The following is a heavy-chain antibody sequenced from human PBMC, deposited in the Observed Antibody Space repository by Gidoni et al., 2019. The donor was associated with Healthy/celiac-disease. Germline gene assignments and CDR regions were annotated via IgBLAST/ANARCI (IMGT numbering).Heavy chain of an antibody. CDR1: GYTFTGYY. CDR2: INPNSGGT. D-gene: IGHD3-22*01. J-gene: IGHJ6*02. CDR3: AREPYGRRITMIERGGPYYYYYGMDV. V-gene: IGHV1-2*02. Sequence: QVQLVQSGAEVKKPGASVKVSCKASGYTFTGYYMHWVRQAPGQGLEWMGWINPNSGGTNYAQKFQGRVTMTRDTSISTAYMELSRLRSDDTAVYYCAREPYGRRITMIERGGPYYYYYGMDVWGQGTTVTVSS.